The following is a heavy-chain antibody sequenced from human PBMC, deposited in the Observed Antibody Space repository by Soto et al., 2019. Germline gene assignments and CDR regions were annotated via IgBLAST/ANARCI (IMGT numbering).Heavy chain of an antibody. V-gene: IGHV4-30-2*01. Sequence: SETLSLTCAVSGVSISSGDYTWSCIRQPPGRGLEWIGHTYYSGNTHYSPSLKSRVSISRDRSKNQFSLKLTSVTAADTAVYYCSTSSSGWPNWFDPWGQGTLVTVSS. D-gene: IGHD6-19*01. CDR2: TYYSGNT. CDR1: GVSISSGDYT. J-gene: IGHJ5*02. CDR3: STSSSGWPNWFDP.